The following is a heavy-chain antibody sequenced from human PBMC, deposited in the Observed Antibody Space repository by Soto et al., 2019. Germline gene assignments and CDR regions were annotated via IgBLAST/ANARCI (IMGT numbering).Heavy chain of an antibody. J-gene: IGHJ4*02. Sequence: QVQLVESGGGLVKPGGSLRLSCAASGFTFSDHYMTWIRQAPGKGLEWVSKISGGGATKHYADSVKGRFTVSRDNAKNSVYLQMDSLRAEDTAVYYCASDPYYYASTYWGQGTLLTVSS. V-gene: IGHV3-11*01. D-gene: IGHD3-10*01. CDR2: ISGGGATK. CDR3: ASDPYYYASTY. CDR1: GFTFSDHY.